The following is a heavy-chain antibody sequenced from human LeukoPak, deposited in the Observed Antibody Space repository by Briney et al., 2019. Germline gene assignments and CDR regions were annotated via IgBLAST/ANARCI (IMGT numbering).Heavy chain of an antibody. CDR1: GYTFTDYY. J-gene: IGHJ4*02. D-gene: IGHD1-26*01. CDR3: ATAETPSGSYGY. Sequence: ASVKISCKVSGYTFTDYYMHWVQQAPGKGLEWMGLVDPEDDETIYAEKFQGRVTITADTSTDTAYMELSSLRSEDTAVYYCATAETPSGSYGYWGQGTLVTVSS. V-gene: IGHV1-69-2*01. CDR2: VDPEDDET.